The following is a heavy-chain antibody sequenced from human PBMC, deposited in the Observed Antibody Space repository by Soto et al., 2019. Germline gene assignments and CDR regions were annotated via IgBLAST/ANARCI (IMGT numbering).Heavy chain of an antibody. V-gene: IGHV4-39*01. CDR1: GGSISSSSITYY. CDR3: GRRPGAVVVMETWFDP. Sequence: QLQLQESGPGLVKPSETLSLTCTVSGGSISSSSITYYWGWIRQPPGKGPEWIGGIHSSGSAYYNRSPRSGVPVSIDVPKNGSPLRLGFVTAADTAFYSGGRRPGAVVVMETWFDPWGKGILLTVS. CDR2: IHSSGSA. J-gene: IGHJ5*02. D-gene: IGHD3-3*01.